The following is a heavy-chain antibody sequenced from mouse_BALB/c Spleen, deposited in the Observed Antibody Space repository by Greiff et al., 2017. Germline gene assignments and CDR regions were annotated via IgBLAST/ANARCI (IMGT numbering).Heavy chain of an antibody. CDR1: GFSLTSYG. Sequence: VKLVESGPGLVAPSQSLSITCTVSGFSLTSYGVHWVRQPPGKGLEWLGVIWAGGSTNYNSALMSRLSISKDNSKSQVFLKMNSLQTDDTAMYYCARDHYYGYDYAMDYWGQGTSVTVSS. J-gene: IGHJ4*01. CDR2: IWAGGST. D-gene: IGHD1-2*01. CDR3: ARDHYYGYDYAMDY. V-gene: IGHV2-9*02.